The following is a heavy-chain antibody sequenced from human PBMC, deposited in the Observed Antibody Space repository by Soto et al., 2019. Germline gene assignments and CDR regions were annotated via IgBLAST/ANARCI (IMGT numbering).Heavy chain of an antibody. V-gene: IGHV3-30*18. Sequence: QVQLVESGGGVVQPGRSLRLSCAASGFTFSSYGMHWVRQAPGKGLEWVAVISYDGSNKYYADSVKGRFTISRDNSKNTLYLQMNSLRAEDTAVYYCAKAGGGGNYYYYYGMDVWDQGTTVTVSS. CDR2: ISYDGSNK. CDR1: GFTFSSYG. CDR3: AKAGGGGNYYYYYGMDV. D-gene: IGHD3-16*01. J-gene: IGHJ6*02.